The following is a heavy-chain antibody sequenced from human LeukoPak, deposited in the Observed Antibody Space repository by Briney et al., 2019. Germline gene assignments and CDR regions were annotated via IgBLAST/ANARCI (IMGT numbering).Heavy chain of an antibody. CDR2: ISSSGAYK. V-gene: IGHV3-21*01. CDR3: ARDLFHYEDSGYRYNWLDP. D-gene: IGHD3-22*01. J-gene: IGHJ5*02. Sequence: GGSLRLSCAATGFTFSTYGMNWVRQAPGKGLEWVASISSSGAYKYYADPMKGRFTISRDNARNSLFLQMKSLRAEDTAVYYCARDLFHYEDSGYRYNWLDPWGQGTLVTVSS. CDR1: GFTFSTYG.